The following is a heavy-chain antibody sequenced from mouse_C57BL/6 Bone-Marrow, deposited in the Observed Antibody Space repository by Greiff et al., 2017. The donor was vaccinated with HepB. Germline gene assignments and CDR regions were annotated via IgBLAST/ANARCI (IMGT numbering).Heavy chain of an antibody. CDR1: GYTFTEYT. CDR3: ARHEEDGYYEDYAMDY. V-gene: IGHV1-62-2*01. J-gene: IGHJ4*01. D-gene: IGHD2-3*01. CDR2: FYPGSGSI. Sequence: VQVVESGAELVKPGASVKLSCKASGYTFTEYTIHWVKQRSGQGLEWIGWFYPGSGSIKYNEKFKDKATLTADKSSSTVYMELRRLTSEDSAVYFCARHEEDGYYEDYAMDYWGQGTSVTVSS.